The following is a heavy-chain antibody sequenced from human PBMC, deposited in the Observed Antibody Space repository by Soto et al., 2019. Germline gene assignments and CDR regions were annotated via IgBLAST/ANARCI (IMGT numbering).Heavy chain of an antibody. CDR3: ASSTTVTTHYYYGMDV. CDR2: IYYSGST. D-gene: IGHD4-17*01. CDR1: GGSISSGDYY. J-gene: IGHJ6*02. Sequence: QVQLQESGPGLVKPSQTLSLTCTVSGGSISSGDYYWSWIRQPPGKGLEWIGYIYYSGSTYYNPSLKSRVTRSVDTSKNQFSLKLSSVTAADTAVYYCASSTTVTTHYYYGMDVWGQGTTVTVSS. V-gene: IGHV4-30-4*01.